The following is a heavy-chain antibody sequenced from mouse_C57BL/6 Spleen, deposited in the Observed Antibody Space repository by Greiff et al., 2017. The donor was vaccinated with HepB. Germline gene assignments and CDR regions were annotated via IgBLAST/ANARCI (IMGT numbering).Heavy chain of an antibody. V-gene: IGHV14-3*01. CDR2: IDPANGNT. D-gene: IGHD2-3*01. J-gene: IGHJ4*01. CDR3: ASPYDGYYVAMDY. CDR1: GFNIKNTY. Sequence: EVKLQESVAELVRPGASVKLSCTASGFNIKNTYMHWVKQRPEQGLEWIGRIDPANGNTKYAPKFQGKATITADTSSNTAYLQLSSLTSEDTAIYYCASPYDGYYVAMDYWGQGTSVTVSS.